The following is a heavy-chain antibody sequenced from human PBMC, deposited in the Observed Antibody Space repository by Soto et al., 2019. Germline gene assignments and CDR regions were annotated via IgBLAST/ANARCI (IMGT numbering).Heavy chain of an antibody. Sequence: ASVKVSCKSSGYSFTTYGMTWVRQAPGQGLEWMGWISTDKGNTKYAQNFQSRATLTTDTSTSTAYMELRSLRSDDTAVYYCARDRDWNLDYWGQGTLVTVSS. D-gene: IGHD2-21*02. CDR1: GYSFTTYG. CDR2: ISTDKGNT. J-gene: IGHJ4*02. CDR3: ARDRDWNLDY. V-gene: IGHV1-18*01.